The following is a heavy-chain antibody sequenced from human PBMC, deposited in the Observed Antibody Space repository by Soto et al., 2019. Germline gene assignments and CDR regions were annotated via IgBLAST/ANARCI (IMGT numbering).Heavy chain of an antibody. CDR3: ARDELGGAYDFWH. Sequence: EVQLVESGGGLVHPGGSLRLSCAASGITVPNCFMTCVRQAPGKGMEGVSVISSAGGTYYADSVKGRFTISRDNYRNTLSLQMITLPAEDTAVYYCARDELGGAYDFWHGGQGALVTVSS. D-gene: IGHD3-3*01. CDR2: ISSAGGT. V-gene: IGHV3-66*01. CDR1: GITVPNCF. J-gene: IGHJ4*02.